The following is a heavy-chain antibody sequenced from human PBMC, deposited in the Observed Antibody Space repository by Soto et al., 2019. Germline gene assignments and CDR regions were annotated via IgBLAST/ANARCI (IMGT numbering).Heavy chain of an antibody. V-gene: IGHV3-30*04. CDR2: ISNDGRDK. CDR3: ARDGDQGAAGYYFDY. CDR1: GFTFSSYA. D-gene: IGHD6-13*01. Sequence: QEQLVESEGGVVQPGRSLRLSCAASGFTFSSYAMHWVRQAPGKGLEWVAVISNDGRDKYNADSVKGRFTISRDNSKNTLYLQMNSLRAEDTAVYYCARDGDQGAAGYYFDYWGQGTLVTVSS. J-gene: IGHJ4*02.